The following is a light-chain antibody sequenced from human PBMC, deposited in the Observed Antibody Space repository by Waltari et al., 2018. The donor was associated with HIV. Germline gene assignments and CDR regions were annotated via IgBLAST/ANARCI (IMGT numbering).Light chain of an antibody. Sequence: QSALTQPASVSGSPEQSITISCTGTSSDVGSYNLVPWYRQHPGQAPKLMIYEGSKRPSGVSNRFSGSKSGNTASLTISGLQAEDEADYYCCSYAGSTTFYVFGTGTKVTVL. CDR3: CSYAGSTTFYV. CDR1: SSDVGSYNL. V-gene: IGLV2-23*01. CDR2: EGS. J-gene: IGLJ1*01.